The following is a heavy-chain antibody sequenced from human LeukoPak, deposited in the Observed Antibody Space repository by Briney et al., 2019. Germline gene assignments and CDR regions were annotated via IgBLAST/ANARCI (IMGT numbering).Heavy chain of an antibody. CDR3: ARVLLGIGVAGTRRGRYFDY. J-gene: IGHJ4*02. CDR1: GYTFTGYY. CDR2: ISVYNGNT. V-gene: IGHV1-18*04. D-gene: IGHD6-19*01. Sequence: ASVKVSCKASGYTFTGYYMHWVRQAPGQGLEWMGWISVYNGNTNYAQKVQGRVTMTTDTSTSTAYMELRSLTSDDTAVYYCARVLLGIGVAGTRRGRYFDYWGQGTLVTVSS.